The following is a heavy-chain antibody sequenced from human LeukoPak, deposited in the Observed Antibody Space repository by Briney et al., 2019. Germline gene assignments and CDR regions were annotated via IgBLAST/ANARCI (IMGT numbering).Heavy chain of an antibody. J-gene: IGHJ4*02. D-gene: IGHD3-22*01. Sequence: ASVKVSCKASGYTFTGYYMHWVRQAPGQGLEWMGRINPNSGGTNYAQKFQGRVTMTRDTSISTAYMELSSLRSEDTAVYYCARDERVDYYDSSGYYPDYWGQGTLVTVSS. CDR1: GYTFTGYY. V-gene: IGHV1-2*06. CDR3: ARDERVDYYDSSGYYPDY. CDR2: INPNSGGT.